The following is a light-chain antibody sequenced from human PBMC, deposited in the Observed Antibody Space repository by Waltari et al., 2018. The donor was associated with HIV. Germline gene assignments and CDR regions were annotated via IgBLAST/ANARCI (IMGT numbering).Light chain of an antibody. CDR3: QSYDSSLSAWV. V-gene: IGLV1-40*01. J-gene: IGLJ3*02. CDR2: GNT. Sequence: QSVLTQPPSLSGAPGQTVTISCTGTSSNIGADYHVHWYQQLPGTAPKLPIYGNTIRPSGVPDRFSGSRSGTSASLAITGLQADDEADYYCQSYDSSLSAWVFGGGTKLTVL. CDR1: SSNIGADYH.